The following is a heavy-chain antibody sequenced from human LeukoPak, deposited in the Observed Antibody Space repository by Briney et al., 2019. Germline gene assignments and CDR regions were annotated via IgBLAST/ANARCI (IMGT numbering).Heavy chain of an antibody. CDR3: AKEYYDFWSGYYSRDY. Sequence: PGGSLRLSCAASGFTFSSYAMHWVRQAPGKGLEWVAVISYDGSNKYYADSVKGRFTISRDNSKNRLDLQMNSLRAEDTAVYYCAKEYYDFWSGYYSRDYWGQGTLVTVSS. CDR1: GFTFSSYA. CDR2: ISYDGSNK. D-gene: IGHD3-3*01. J-gene: IGHJ4*02. V-gene: IGHV3-30-3*01.